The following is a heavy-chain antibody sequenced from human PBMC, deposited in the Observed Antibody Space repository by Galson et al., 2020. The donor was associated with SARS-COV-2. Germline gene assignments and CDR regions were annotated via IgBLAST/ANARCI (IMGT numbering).Heavy chain of an antibody. CDR2: INPMSDGK. V-gene: IGHV1-46*01. J-gene: IGHJ4*02. D-gene: IGHD3-22*01. CDR3: ARDRLGYDDRSGYYYSFDS. Sequence: ASVKVSCKASGYTFSSYYMHWVRQAPGQGLEWMGIINPMSDGKSYSQKFRGRVTLTTDTSTSTVYMEMSSVRSDDTAVYYCARDRLGYDDRSGYYYSFDSWGQGTLVNVSS. CDR1: GYTFSSYY.